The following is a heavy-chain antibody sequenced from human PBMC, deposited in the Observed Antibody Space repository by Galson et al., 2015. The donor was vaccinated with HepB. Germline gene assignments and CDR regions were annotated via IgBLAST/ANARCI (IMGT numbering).Heavy chain of an antibody. CDR3: AREGFSSSWFPYFDY. D-gene: IGHD6-13*01. J-gene: IGHJ4*02. V-gene: IGHV3-7*03. CDR1: GFTFSDYW. CDR2: INKDGSKK. Sequence: SLRLSCAASGFTFSDYWMSWVRQAPGKGLEWVANINKDGSKKYFVDSVKGRITISRDNAKNSLYLQMNSLRAEDTAVYYCAREGFSSSWFPYFDYWGQGNLVSVSS.